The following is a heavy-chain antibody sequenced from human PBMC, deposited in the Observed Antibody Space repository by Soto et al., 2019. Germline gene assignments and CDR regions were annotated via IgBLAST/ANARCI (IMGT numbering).Heavy chain of an antibody. CDR1: GGSISSSNW. CDR2: IYHSGST. V-gene: IGHV4-4*02. Sequence: QVQLQESGPGLVKPSGTLSLTCAVSGGSISSSNWWSWVRQPPGKGLEWIGEIYHSGSTNYNPSLKSRVTISVDKSKTRFSLKLSSVLAADTAVDYCARVYCISTSCAESFFDYWGQGTLVTVSS. J-gene: IGHJ4*02. D-gene: IGHD2-2*01. CDR3: ARVYCISTSCAESFFDY.